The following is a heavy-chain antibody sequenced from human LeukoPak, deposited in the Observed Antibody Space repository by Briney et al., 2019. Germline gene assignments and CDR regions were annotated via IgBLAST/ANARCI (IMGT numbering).Heavy chain of an antibody. V-gene: IGHV3-30*18. CDR3: AKEYCSNSVCHSLDY. CDR1: GFTFSSSG. CDR2: ISYDGSNK. D-gene: IGHD2-8*01. J-gene: IGHJ4*02. Sequence: GRSLRLPCAASGFTFSSSGMHWVRQAPGKGLEWVAVISYDGSNKYYADSVRGRFTFSRDNSKNTLYLQMNSLRAEDTAVYYCAKEYCSNSVCHSLDYWGQGTLVTVSS.